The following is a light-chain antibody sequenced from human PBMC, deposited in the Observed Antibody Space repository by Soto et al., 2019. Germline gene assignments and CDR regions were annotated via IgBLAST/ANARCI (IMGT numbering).Light chain of an antibody. CDR1: QSISTY. V-gene: IGKV1-39*01. CDR2: VAS. J-gene: IGKJ1*01. CDR3: QHYNSYSEA. Sequence: DIQMTQSPSSLSASVGDRVTITCRASQSISTYLNWYQQKPGKAPKLLILVASTLPSGVPSRFSGSGSGTDFTLTISSLQPDDFATYYCQHYNSYSEAFGQGTKVELK.